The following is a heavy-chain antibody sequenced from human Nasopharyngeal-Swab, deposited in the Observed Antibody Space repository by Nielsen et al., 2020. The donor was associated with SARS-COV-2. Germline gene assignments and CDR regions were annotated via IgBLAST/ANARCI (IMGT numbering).Heavy chain of an antibody. CDR3: ARYIIAARPLYYYYGMDV. Sequence: GESLKISCAASGCTFSRYSMTWVRQAPGKGLERVSSISSSSSYIYYADSVKGRFTISRDNAKNSLYLQMNSLRAEDTAVYYCARYIIAARPLYYYYGMDVWGQGTTVTVSS. J-gene: IGHJ6*02. CDR1: GCTFSRYS. V-gene: IGHV3-21*01. D-gene: IGHD6-6*01. CDR2: ISSSSSYI.